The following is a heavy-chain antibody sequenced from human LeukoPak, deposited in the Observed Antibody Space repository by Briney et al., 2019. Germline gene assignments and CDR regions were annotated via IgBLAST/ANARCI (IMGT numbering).Heavy chain of an antibody. CDR1: GLTFSNHA. Sequence: GGSLRLSCAASGLTFSNHAMSWVRQAAGKGLEWVSAISGSGGSTYYADSVKGRFTISRDNSKNTLYLQMNSLRAEDTAVYYCAKETAVVGWYHGMDVWGQWTTVTVSS. D-gene: IGHD6-19*01. CDR3: AKETAVVGWYHGMDV. J-gene: IGHJ6*02. V-gene: IGHV3-23*01. CDR2: ISGSGGST.